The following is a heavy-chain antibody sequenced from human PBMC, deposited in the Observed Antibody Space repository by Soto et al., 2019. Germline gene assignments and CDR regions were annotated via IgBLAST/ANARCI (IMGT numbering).Heavy chain of an antibody. CDR3: ARGRRYYYDSSGYYGNSVFDY. CDR2: INHSGST. D-gene: IGHD3-22*01. CDR1: GGSFSGYY. J-gene: IGHJ4*02. V-gene: IGHV4-34*01. Sequence: SETLSLTCAVYGGSFSGYYWSWIRQPPGKGLEWIGEINHSGSTNYNPSLKSRVTISVDTSKNQFSLKLSSVTAADTAVYYCARGRRYYYDSSGYYGNSVFDYWGQGTLVTVSS.